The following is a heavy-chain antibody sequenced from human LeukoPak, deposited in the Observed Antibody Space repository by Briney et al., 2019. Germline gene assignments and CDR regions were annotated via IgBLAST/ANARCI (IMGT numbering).Heavy chain of an antibody. J-gene: IGHJ4*02. D-gene: IGHD3-16*01. CDR2: MNPNSGNT. Sequence: GASVKVSCKASGYTFTSYGISWVRQAPGQGLEWMGWMNPNSGNTGYAQKFQGRVTMTRNTSISTAYTELSSLRSEDTAVYYCARGSLYYWGQGTLVTVSS. V-gene: IGHV1-8*02. CDR3: ARGSLYY. CDR1: GYTFTSYG.